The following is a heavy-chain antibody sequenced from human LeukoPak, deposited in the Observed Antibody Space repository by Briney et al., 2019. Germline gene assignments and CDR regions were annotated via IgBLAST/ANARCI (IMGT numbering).Heavy chain of an antibody. CDR3: ARGYYPPRWYFDL. Sequence: PSETLSLTCALSGGSFSSYSWSWPWIRQTPEKGLEWIVEIIEKGNANYNPSLKSRVTIDLDTSKNQFSLKLTSMTAADTAMYYCARGYYPPRWYFDLWGRGTLVTVSS. V-gene: IGHV4-34*01. J-gene: IGHJ2*01. D-gene: IGHD3-10*01. CDR2: IIEKGNA. CDR1: GGSFSSYS.